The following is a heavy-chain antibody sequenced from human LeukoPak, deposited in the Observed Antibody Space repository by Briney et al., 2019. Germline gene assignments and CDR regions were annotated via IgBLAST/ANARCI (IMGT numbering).Heavy chain of an antibody. V-gene: IGHV4-39*07. Sequence: SETLSLTCTVSSGSISTSNYYWGWVRQPPGKALEWIGNIFYSGSTYYSPSLKSRVTISLDTSRNQFSLKLNSVTAADTAVYYCARDISMVSPRYYYYYMDVWGKGTTVTISS. D-gene: IGHD3-10*01. CDR1: SGSISTSNYY. CDR2: IFYSGST. CDR3: ARDISMVSPRYYYYYMDV. J-gene: IGHJ6*03.